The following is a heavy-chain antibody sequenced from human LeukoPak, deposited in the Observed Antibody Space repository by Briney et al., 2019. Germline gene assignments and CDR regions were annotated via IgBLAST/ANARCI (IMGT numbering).Heavy chain of an antibody. Sequence: GGSLRLSCAASGFTFSTYRMSCVRQDPGKGQEWVANIKQDGSEKHYVDSVKGRFTISRDNAKNSLYLQMSSLRAEDTAVYYCARAPYSGYDPPDYWGQGTLVTVSS. J-gene: IGHJ4*02. CDR3: ARAPYSGYDPPDY. CDR2: IKQDGSEK. CDR1: GFTFSTYR. V-gene: IGHV3-7*01. D-gene: IGHD5-12*01.